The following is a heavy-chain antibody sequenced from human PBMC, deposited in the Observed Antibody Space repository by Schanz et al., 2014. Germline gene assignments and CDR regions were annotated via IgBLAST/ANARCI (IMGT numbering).Heavy chain of an antibody. CDR3: AKGRFGELSAFDI. V-gene: IGHV3-23*04. CDR2: ISASGGTT. D-gene: IGHD3-10*01. CDR1: GFTFSAYA. J-gene: IGHJ3*02. Sequence: EVQLAESGGGLVQPGGSLRLSCAASGFTFSAYAMTWVRQIPGKGLEWVSAISASGGTTYYADSVKGRFTISRDNSKNTLYLQMNSLRAEDTAVYYCAKGRFGELSAFDIWGQGTIVDVSS.